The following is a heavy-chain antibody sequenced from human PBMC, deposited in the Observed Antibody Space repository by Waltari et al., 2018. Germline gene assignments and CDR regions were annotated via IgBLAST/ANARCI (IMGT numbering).Heavy chain of an antibody. CDR1: GYTFTSYA. Sequence: QVQLVQSGAEVKKPGASVKVSCKASGYTFTSYAMHWVRQAPGQRLEWMGWINAGNGNTKYSQKFQGRVTITRDTSASTAYMELSSLGSEDKGVYYCAGRWELLAGGYYFDYWGQGTLVTVSS. V-gene: IGHV1-3*01. J-gene: IGHJ4*02. D-gene: IGHD1-26*01. CDR2: INAGNGNT. CDR3: AGRWELLAGGYYFDY.